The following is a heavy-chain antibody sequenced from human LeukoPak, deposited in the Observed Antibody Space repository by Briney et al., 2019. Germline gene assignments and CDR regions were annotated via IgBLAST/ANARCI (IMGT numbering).Heavy chain of an antibody. CDR3: ARWEGPWGAYDY. CDR1: GFTFSKYA. CDR2: ISITGNSR. D-gene: IGHD1-26*01. Sequence: GGSLRLSSAASGFTFSKYAMSWVPHAPGKGLEWVSPISITGNSRYYADSVKGRFTISRDNAKNSLYVQMICLRAEDTAVYYCARWEGPWGAYDYWGQGTQVTVSS. V-gene: IGHV3-23*01. J-gene: IGHJ4*02.